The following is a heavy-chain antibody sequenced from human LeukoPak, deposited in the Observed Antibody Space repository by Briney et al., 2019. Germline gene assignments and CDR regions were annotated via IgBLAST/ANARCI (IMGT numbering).Heavy chain of an antibody. V-gene: IGHV3-74*01. CDR2: INSDGSTT. Sequence: PGGSLRLSCAASGFTFSSYWMHWVRQDPGKGLVWVSRINSDGSTTNYADSVKGRFTISRDNAKNTLYLKLNSLRAEDTAVYYCGGRGSSGFVTNWGQGTLVTVSS. CDR1: GFTFSSYW. D-gene: IGHD1-26*01. J-gene: IGHJ4*02. CDR3: GGRGSSGFVTN.